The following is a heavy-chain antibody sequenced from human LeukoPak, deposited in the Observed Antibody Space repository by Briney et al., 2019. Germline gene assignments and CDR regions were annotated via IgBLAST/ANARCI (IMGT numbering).Heavy chain of an antibody. CDR1: GFTFSNYG. D-gene: IGHD3/OR15-3a*01. V-gene: IGHV3-30*03. CDR2: ISYDGSNK. J-gene: IGHJ3*01. Sequence: GGSLRLSCVASGFTFSNYGMHWVRQAPGKGLEWVAVISYDGSNKYYADSVKGRFTISRDNSKNTLYLQMNSLRAEDTAVYYCARDYYDFAKGFDLWGQGTMVTVSS. CDR3: ARDYYDFAKGFDL.